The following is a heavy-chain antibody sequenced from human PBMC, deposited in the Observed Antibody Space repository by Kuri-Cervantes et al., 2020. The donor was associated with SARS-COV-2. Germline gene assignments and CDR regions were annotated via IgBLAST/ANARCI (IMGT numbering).Heavy chain of an antibody. V-gene: IGHV1-69*10. CDR3: AKSSVGPVIYYYYHVDV. Sequence: SVKVSCKASGGTFRNYAISWVRQAPGQGPEWMGGIITMPGITDYAQRFQGRVMITADKSTSTAYLELSSLRSDDTAVYYCAKSSVGPVIYYYYHVDVWGQGTTVTVSS. CDR2: IITMPGIT. CDR1: GGTFRNYA. D-gene: IGHD3-10*01. J-gene: IGHJ6*02.